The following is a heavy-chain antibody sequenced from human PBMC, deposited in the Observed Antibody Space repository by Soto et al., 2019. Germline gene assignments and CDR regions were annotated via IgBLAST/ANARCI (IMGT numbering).Heavy chain of an antibody. CDR1: GFTFTGYA. D-gene: IGHD6-19*01. CDR2: INAGNGNT. V-gene: IGHV1-3*01. Sequence: VAPVKVSCKASGFTFTGYAMHWVRQAPGQRLEWMGWINAGNGNTKYSQKFQGRVTITRDTSASAAYMELSSLSSEDTAVYYCARAGAVAADLAYGGKGTLVPVSS. J-gene: IGHJ4*02. CDR3: ARAGAVAADLAY.